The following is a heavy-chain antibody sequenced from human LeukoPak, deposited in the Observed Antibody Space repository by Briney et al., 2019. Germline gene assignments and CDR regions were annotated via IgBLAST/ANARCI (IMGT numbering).Heavy chain of an antibody. D-gene: IGHD3-10*01. CDR1: GFTFSSCS. Sequence: GGSLRLSCAASGFTFSSCSMSWVRQAPGKGLEWVSAISTSGTGPQYADSVKGRFTISRDNSRDTLFLQMNTLGAEDTAVYFCARHYYGSGTYLDSWGLGTLVTVSS. CDR2: ISTSGTGP. V-gene: IGHV3-23*01. CDR3: ARHYYGSGTYLDS. J-gene: IGHJ4*02.